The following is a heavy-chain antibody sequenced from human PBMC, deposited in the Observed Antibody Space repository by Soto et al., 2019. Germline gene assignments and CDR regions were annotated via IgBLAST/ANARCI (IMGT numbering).Heavy chain of an antibody. CDR2: ISAYNGNT. V-gene: IGHV1-18*01. J-gene: IGHJ5*01. CDR1: GYTFTSYG. Sequence: ASVKVSCKASGYTFTSYGISWVRQAPGQGLEWMGWISAYNGNTNYAQKLQGRVTMTTDTSMSTAYMELRSLRSDDTAVYYCASANYFDWLLASNWFDSWGQGTLVTVSS. CDR3: ASANYFDWLLASNWFDS. D-gene: IGHD3-9*01.